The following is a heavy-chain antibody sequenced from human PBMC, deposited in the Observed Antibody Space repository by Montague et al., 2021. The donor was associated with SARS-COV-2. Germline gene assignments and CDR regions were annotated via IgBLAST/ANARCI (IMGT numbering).Heavy chain of an antibody. V-gene: IGHV4-4*09. CDR1: GGSINDHY. J-gene: IGHJ2*01. D-gene: IGHD3-22*01. Sequence: SETLSLTCTVSGGSINDHYRSWIRQSPGKGLEWIGYISSNGKTNYNPSLKSRVTLSADASRNEFSLKLDSVTAADTAVYLCARRGYYDSAGYHWHLDLWGRGMLVTVSS. CDR2: ISSNGKT. CDR3: ARRGYYDSAGYHWHLDL.